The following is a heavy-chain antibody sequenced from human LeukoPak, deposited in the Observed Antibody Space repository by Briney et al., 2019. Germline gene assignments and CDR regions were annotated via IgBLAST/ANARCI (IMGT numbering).Heavy chain of an antibody. J-gene: IGHJ4*02. CDR3: ARASLGGWTHN. CDR1: GYTFTSYD. D-gene: IGHD6-19*01. Sequence: ASGKLSCNSSGYTFTSYDINWERQPPAQGLEWMGWMNPNSGNTGYAQKFQGRVTITRNTSISTAYMELSSLRSEDTAVYYCARASLGGWTHNWGQGTLVTVSS. V-gene: IGHV1-8*03. CDR2: MNPNSGNT.